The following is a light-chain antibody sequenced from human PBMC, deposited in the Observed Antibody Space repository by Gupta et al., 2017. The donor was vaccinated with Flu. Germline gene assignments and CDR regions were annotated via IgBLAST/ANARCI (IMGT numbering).Light chain of an antibody. J-gene: IGLJ3*02. CDR2: KDT. CDR3: QSADITGASRV. CDR1: ALSKQY. V-gene: IGLV3-25*02. Sequence: YQLPQAPAMSVSSGQTATITCTGSALSKQYVYWYRQRPGQAPVLLYYKDTERASGIPDRISGSSSGTRVTLTIRGVQTEDEADYYCQSADITGASRVFGGGT.